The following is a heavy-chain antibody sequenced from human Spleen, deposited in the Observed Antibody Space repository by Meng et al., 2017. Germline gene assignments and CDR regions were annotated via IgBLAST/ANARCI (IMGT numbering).Heavy chain of an antibody. CDR3: ARETYSSSSGAFDI. V-gene: IGHV1-2*02. CDR1: GYTFTGYY. D-gene: IGHD6-13*01. J-gene: IGHJ3*02. Sequence: ASVKVSCKASGYTFTGYYMHWVRQAPGQGLEWMGWINPNSGGTNYAQKFQGRVTMTRDTSISTAYMELSRLRSDDTAVYYCARETYSSSSGAFDIWGQGTMVTVSS. CDR2: INPNSGGT.